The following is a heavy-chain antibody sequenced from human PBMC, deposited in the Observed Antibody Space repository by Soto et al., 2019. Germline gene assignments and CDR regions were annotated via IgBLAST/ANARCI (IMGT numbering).Heavy chain of an antibody. CDR1: GYTFTSYG. CDR3: ARDQEWLLIDYYYSGMDV. V-gene: IGHV1-18*01. Sequence: ASVKVSCKASGYTFTSYGISWVRQAPGQGLEWMGWISAYNGNTNYAQKLQGRVTMTTDTSTSTAYMELRSLRSDDTAVYYCARDQEWLLIDYYYSGMDVWGQGTTVTVSS. CDR2: ISAYNGNT. D-gene: IGHD3-3*01. J-gene: IGHJ6*02.